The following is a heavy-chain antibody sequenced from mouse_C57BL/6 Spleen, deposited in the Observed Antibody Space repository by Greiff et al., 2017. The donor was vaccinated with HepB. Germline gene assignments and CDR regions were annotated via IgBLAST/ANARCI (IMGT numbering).Heavy chain of an antibody. J-gene: IGHJ2*01. CDR1: GYTFTDYN. V-gene: IGHV1-22*01. CDR3: ARGGPYYFDY. CDR2: INPNNGGT. Sequence: EVKVVESGPELVKPGASVKMSCKASGYTFTDYNMHWVKQSHGKSLEWIGYINPNNGGTSYNQKFKGKATLTVNKSSSTAYMELRSLTSEDSAVYYCARGGPYYFDYWGQGTTLTVSS.